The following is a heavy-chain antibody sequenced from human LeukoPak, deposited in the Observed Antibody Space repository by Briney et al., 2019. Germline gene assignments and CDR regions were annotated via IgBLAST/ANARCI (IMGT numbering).Heavy chain of an antibody. J-gene: IGHJ4*02. CDR3: ARSLTMVRGVALSFDY. V-gene: IGHV4-4*07. CDR1: RCSIRQCY. D-gene: IGHD3-10*01. Sequence: TVPLPHIGCRCSIRQCYRRWLRQPAPRGLEWVGRIYNSGSTNYNPSLQRQATMSVDTSKIQFSLKLSSVTAADTAVYYCARSLTMVRGVALSFDYWGQGTLVTVSS. CDR2: IYNSGST.